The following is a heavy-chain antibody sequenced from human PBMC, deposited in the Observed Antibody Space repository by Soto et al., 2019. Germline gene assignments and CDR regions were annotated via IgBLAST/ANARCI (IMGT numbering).Heavy chain of an antibody. CDR1: GYSFNSYW. CDR3: ARRGYSYGYDYYYYYGMDV. CDR2: IYPGHSDT. Sequence: KVSCKGSGYSFNSYWIGWVRQMPGKGLEWMGIIYPGHSDTRYSPSFQGQVTISADKSISTAYLQWSSLKASDTAMYYCARRGYSYGYDYYYYYGMDVWGQGTTVTAP. V-gene: IGHV5-51*01. D-gene: IGHD5-18*01. J-gene: IGHJ6*02.